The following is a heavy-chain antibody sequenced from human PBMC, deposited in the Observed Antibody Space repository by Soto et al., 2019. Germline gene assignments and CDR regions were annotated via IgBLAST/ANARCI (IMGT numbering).Heavy chain of an antibody. CDR3: ARMEGDYNYYGLDV. Sequence: QVTLKESGPVLVKLTETLTLTCSVSGFSLTNGRMGVSWIRQPPGKALEWLAHFFSDAERSYSTSMQSRLNMYKDSSGSQVVLTMTNMAPADTATYFCARMEGDYNYYGLDVWGHGIAVTVSS. D-gene: IGHD4-17*01. CDR1: GFSLTNGRMG. V-gene: IGHV2-26*01. CDR2: FFSDAER. J-gene: IGHJ6*02.